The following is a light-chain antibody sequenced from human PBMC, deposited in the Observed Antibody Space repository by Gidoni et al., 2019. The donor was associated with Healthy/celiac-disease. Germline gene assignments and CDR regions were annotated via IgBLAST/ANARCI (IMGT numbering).Light chain of an antibody. CDR3: QAWDSSTVV. CDR2: QAS. J-gene: IGLJ2*01. V-gene: IGLV3-1*01. Sequence: SYELTQPPSVSVSPGQTASITCSGETLGETYACWYQQKPGQSPVLVIYQASKRPSGIPERFSGSNSGNTATLTISGTQAMDEADYYCQAWDSSTVVFGGGTKLTVL. CDR1: TLGETY.